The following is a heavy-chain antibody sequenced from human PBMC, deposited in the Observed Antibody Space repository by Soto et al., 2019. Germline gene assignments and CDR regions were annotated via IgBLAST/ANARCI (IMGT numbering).Heavy chain of an antibody. V-gene: IGHV3-9*01. D-gene: IGHD3-10*01. CDR3: AKDCGSGSSTRYYYYYYMDV. J-gene: IGHJ6*03. CDR1: GFTFDDYA. CDR2: ISWNSGSI. Sequence: PGGSLRLSCAASGFTFDDYAMNWVRQAPGKGLEWVSGISWNSGSIGYADSVKGRFTISRDNAKNSLYLQMNSLRAEDTALYYCAKDCGSGSSTRYYYYYYMDVWGQGTTVTVSS.